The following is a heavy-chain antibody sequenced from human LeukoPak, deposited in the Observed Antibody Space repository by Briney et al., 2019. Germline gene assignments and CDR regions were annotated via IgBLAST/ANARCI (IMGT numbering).Heavy chain of an antibody. D-gene: IGHD6-6*01. CDR3: ARDKSIEAGFDY. CDR2: INPNSGGT. CDR1: GYTFTGYY. V-gene: IGHV1-2*04. J-gene: IGHJ4*02. Sequence: ASVKVSCKASGYTFTGYYIHWVRQAPGQGLEWMGWINPNSGGTNYAQKFQGWVTMTRDTSISTAYMELSRLRSDDTAMYYCARDKSIEAGFDYWGQGTLVTVSS.